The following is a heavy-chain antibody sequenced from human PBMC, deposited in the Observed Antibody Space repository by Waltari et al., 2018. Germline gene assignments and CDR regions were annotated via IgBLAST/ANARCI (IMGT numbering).Heavy chain of an antibody. CDR2: IYHSGST. Sequence: QVQLQESGPGLVKPSETLSLTCAVPGYSISSGYYWGWIRQPPGKGLEWIGSIYHSGSTYYNPSLKSRVTISVDTSKNQFSLKLSSVTAADTAVYYCARESAGVAWFDPWGQGTLVTVSS. J-gene: IGHJ5*02. CDR3: ARESAGVAWFDP. V-gene: IGHV4-38-2*02. CDR1: GYSISSGYY. D-gene: IGHD6-19*01.